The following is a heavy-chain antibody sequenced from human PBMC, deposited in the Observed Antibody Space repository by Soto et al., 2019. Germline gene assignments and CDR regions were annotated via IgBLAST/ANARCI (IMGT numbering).Heavy chain of an antibody. D-gene: IGHD2-2*03. J-gene: IGHJ3*02. CDR3: ARDGPLDIVVVPAGIHAFDI. Sequence: ASVKVSCKASGYTFTSYAMHWVRQSPGQRLEWMGWINAGNGNTKYSQKFQGRVTITRDTSASTAYMELSSLRSEDTAVYYCARDGPLDIVVVPAGIHAFDIWGQGTMVTVSS. CDR1: GYTFTSYA. CDR2: INAGNGNT. V-gene: IGHV1-3*01.